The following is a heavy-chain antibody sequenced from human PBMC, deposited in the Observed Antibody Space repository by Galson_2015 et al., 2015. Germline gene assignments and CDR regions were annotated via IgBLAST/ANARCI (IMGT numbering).Heavy chain of an antibody. Sequence: SLRLSCAASGFTFRTYWMSWVRQAPGKGPEWVANINQDESERYHADSVRGRFIISRDNAKKSLYLQLNSLRVEDTGLYYCGRDGCSVARCYSGAVVDYWGQGTPGSGSP. V-gene: IGHV3-7*03. D-gene: IGHD3-10*01. CDR3: GRDGCSVARCYSGAVVDY. CDR1: GFTFRTYW. CDR2: INQDESER. J-gene: IGHJ4*03.